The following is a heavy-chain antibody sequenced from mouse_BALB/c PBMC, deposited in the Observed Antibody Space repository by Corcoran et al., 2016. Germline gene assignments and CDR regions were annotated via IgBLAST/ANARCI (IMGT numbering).Heavy chain of an antibody. J-gene: IGHJ2*01. V-gene: IGHV3-6*02. CDR1: GYSITSGYY. D-gene: IGHD1-1*01. CDR3: SRNPHYDGSSPYYFDY. CDR2: ISYDGSN. Sequence: DVQLQESGPGLVKPSQSLSLTCSVTGYSITSGYYWNWIRQFPGDKLEWMGYISYDGSNNYNPSLKNRISITRDTSKNQFFLNLNSVTTEDTATYYCSRNPHYDGSSPYYFDYWGQGTTLTVSS.